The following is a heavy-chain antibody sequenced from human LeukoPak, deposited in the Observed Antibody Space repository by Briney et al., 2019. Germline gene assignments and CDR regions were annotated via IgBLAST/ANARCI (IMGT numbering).Heavy chain of an antibody. CDR1: GFTFDDYG. D-gene: IGHD3-10*01. J-gene: IGHJ4*02. V-gene: IGHV3-49*01. CDR2: IRSKAYGGTT. CDR3: TRVGPVLLWFGELSSSYYFDY. Sequence: GGSLRLSCAASGFTFDDYGMSWFRQAPGKGLEWVGFIRSKAYGGTTEYAASVKGRFTISRDGSKSIAYLQMNSLKTEDTAVYYCTRVGPVLLWFGELSSSYYFDYWGQGTLVTVSS.